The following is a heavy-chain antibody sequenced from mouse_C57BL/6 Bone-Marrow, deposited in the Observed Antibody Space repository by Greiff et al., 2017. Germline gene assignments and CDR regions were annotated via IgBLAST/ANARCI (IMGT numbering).Heavy chain of an antibody. CDR3: TRAFYYYGSSPWFAY. J-gene: IGHJ3*01. V-gene: IGHV1-5*01. CDR1: GYTFTSYW. CDR2: IYPGNSDT. Sequence: SGTVLARPGASVKMSCKTSGYTFTSYWMHWVKQRPGQGLEWIGAIYPGNSDTSYNQKFKGKAKLTAVTSASTAYVELSSLTNEDSAVYYCTRAFYYYGSSPWFAYWGQGTLVTVSA. D-gene: IGHD1-1*01.